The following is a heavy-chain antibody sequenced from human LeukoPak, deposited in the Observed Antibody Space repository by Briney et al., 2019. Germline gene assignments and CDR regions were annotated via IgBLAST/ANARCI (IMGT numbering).Heavy chain of an antibody. CDR2: IYYSGST. D-gene: IGHD3-10*01. CDR3: ARDRGSGSYYNGYWYFDL. CDR1: GGSISSGGYY. J-gene: IGHJ2*01. Sequence: SQTLSLTCTVSGGSISSGGYYWSWIRQHPGKGLEWIEYIYYSGSTYYNPSLKSRVTILVDTSKNQFSLKLSSVTAADTAVYYCARDRGSGSYYNGYWYFDLWGRGTLVTVSS. V-gene: IGHV4-31*03.